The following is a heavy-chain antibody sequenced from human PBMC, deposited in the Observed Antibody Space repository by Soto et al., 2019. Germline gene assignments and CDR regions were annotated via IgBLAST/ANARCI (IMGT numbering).Heavy chain of an antibody. Sequence: QVQLVQSGAEVKKPGASVKVSCKASGYTFTSYGISWVRQAPGQGLEWMGWISAYNGNTNYAQKLQGRVTMTTDTSTSTVYMELRSLGSDDTAVYSCARASGSSYWFDPWGQGTLVTVSS. V-gene: IGHV1-18*01. D-gene: IGHD1-26*01. CDR2: ISAYNGNT. CDR3: ARASGSSYWFDP. J-gene: IGHJ5*02. CDR1: GYTFTSYG.